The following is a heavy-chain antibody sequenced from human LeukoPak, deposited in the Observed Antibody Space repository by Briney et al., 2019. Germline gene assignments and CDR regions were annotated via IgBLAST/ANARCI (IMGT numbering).Heavy chain of an antibody. CDR1: GGSTSSYY. CDR2: IHYSGST. Sequence: SETLSLTCIVSGGSTSSYYWSWIRQPPGKGLEWIGYIHYSGSTNYNPSLKSRVTISLDTSKNQFSLKLSSVTAADTAVYYCARLFWSDSHSFDYWDQGTLVTVSS. CDR3: ARLFWSDSHSFDY. J-gene: IGHJ4*02. D-gene: IGHD3-3*01. V-gene: IGHV4-59*01.